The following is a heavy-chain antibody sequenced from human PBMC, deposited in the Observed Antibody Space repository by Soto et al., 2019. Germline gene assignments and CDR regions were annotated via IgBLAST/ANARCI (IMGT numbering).Heavy chain of an antibody. J-gene: IGHJ3*02. V-gene: IGHV3-7*04. D-gene: IGHD3-22*01. CDR2: IKQDGSEK. Sequence: HPGGSLRLSCAASGFTFRSYWMSWVRQAPGKGLEWVANIKQDGSEKWYVDSVKGRFTISRDNARNSLYLQMNSLRAEDTAVYYCARGDYYDTSGPFSDAFDIWGQGTMVTVSS. CDR3: ARGDYYDTSGPFSDAFDI. CDR1: GFTFRSYW.